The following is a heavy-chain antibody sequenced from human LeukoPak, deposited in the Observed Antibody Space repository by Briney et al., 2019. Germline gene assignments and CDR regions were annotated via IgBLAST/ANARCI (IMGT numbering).Heavy chain of an antibody. J-gene: IGHJ4*02. CDR3: AKLGFFYLDYFDY. CDR2: ISGSGGST. CDR1: GFTFSSYA. D-gene: IGHD3-10*01. V-gene: IGHV3-23*01. Sequence: GGSLRLSCAASGFTFSSYAMSWVRQAPGKGLEWVSAISGSGGSTYYADSVKGQFTISRDNSKNTLYLQMNSLRAEDTAVYYCAKLGFFYLDYFDYWGQGTLVTVSS.